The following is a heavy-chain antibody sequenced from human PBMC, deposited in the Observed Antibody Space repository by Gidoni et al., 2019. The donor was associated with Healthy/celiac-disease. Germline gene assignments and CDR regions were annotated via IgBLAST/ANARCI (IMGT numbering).Heavy chain of an antibody. V-gene: IGHV4-38-2*01. D-gene: IGHD5-18*01. CDR2: IYHSGST. CDR3: ARGSQTTAMDDAFDI. CDR1: GYSISSGYY. J-gene: IGHJ3*02. Sequence: QVQLPESGPGLVKPSETLSLTCAVSGYSISSGYYWGWIRQPPGKGLEWIGSIYHSGSTYYNPSLKSRVTISVDTSKNQFSLKLSSVTAADTAVYYCARGSQTTAMDDAFDIWGQGTMVTVSS.